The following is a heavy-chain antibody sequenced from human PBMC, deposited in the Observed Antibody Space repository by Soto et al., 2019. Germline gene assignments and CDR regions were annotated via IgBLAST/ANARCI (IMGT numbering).Heavy chain of an antibody. D-gene: IGHD2-2*01. Sequence: QVQLVQSGAEVKKPGSSVTVSCKASGVTLSDYPINWVRQAPGQGLEWMGGLLPIFGTTIYAQKFQGRLTITADESTNTAYMELRDLRPEDTAIVYCARGYCCYATCNNWILTGLDTWGQGTLVTVSS. CDR3: ARGYCCYATCNNWILTGLDT. CDR1: GVTLSDYP. V-gene: IGHV1-69*01. CDR2: LLPIFGTT. J-gene: IGHJ5*02.